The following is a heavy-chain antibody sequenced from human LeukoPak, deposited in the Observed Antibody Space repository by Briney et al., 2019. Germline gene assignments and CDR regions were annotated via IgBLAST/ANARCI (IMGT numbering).Heavy chain of an antibody. V-gene: IGHV1-2*02. CDR1: GYTFSGHY. D-gene: IGHD3-10*01. Sequence: ASVNVSCKASGYTFSGHYMHWVRLAPAQALEWMGWIYPNSGGTNYAQKFQARVTMTRDTSISTAYRELRRLKSDNTAIYYCGRVVGFGECPFDYWGQGTLVTVS. CDR3: GRVVGFGECPFDY. CDR2: IYPNSGGT. J-gene: IGHJ4*01.